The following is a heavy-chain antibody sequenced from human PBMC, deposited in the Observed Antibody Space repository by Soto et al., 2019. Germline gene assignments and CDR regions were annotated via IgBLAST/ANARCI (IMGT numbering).Heavy chain of an antibody. V-gene: IGHV1-69*13. CDR2: IIPIFGTA. CDR3: ARGVGYCSSTSCYAPEVYYYYGMDV. CDR1: GGTFSSYA. Sequence: SVKVSCKASGGTFSSYAISWVRQAPGQGLEWMGGIIPIFGTANYAQKFQGRVTITADESTSTAYMELSSLRSEDTAVYYCARGVGYCSSTSCYAPEVYYYYGMDVWGQGTTVTVSS. D-gene: IGHD2-2*01. J-gene: IGHJ6*02.